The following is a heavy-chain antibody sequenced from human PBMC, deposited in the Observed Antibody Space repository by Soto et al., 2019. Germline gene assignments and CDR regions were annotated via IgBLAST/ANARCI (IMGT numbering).Heavy chain of an antibody. Sequence: QVQLQESGPGLVKPSQTLSLTCTVSGGSISSGGYYWSWIRQHPGKGLEWIGYIYYSGSTYYNPSLKSRVTISVDTSKNQFSLKLSSVTAADTAVYYCARDRDDCYGSGSYYNCRGWFDPWGQGTLVTVSS. CDR3: ARDRDDCYGSGSYYNCRGWFDP. D-gene: IGHD3-10*01. CDR2: IYYSGST. J-gene: IGHJ5*02. CDR1: GGSISSGGYY. V-gene: IGHV4-31*03.